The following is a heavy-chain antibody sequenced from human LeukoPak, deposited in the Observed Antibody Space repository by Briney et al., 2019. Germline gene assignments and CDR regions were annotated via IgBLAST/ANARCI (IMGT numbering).Heavy chain of an antibody. CDR2: ITWNGGST. CDR3: ARVISGGRLHSVYYYYMDV. D-gene: IGHD1-20*01. V-gene: IGHV3-20*04. CDR1: GFTFDDYG. J-gene: IGHJ6*03. Sequence: GGSLRLSCAASGFTFDDYGMSWVSQAPGKGLEWVFAITWNGGSTGYADSVKGRFTISRDNANNSLYLQMNSLRAEDTALYYCARVISGGRLHSVYYYYMDVWGKGTTVTVSS.